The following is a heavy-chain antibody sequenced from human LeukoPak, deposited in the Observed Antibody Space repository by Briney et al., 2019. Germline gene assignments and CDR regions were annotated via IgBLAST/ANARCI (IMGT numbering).Heavy chain of an antibody. CDR2: ISASGGST. D-gene: IGHD4-17*01. Sequence: QTGGSLRLSCAASGFTFSSYAMSWVRQAPGKGLEWVSTISASGGSTYYADSVKGRFTISRDNSKNTLYLQMNSLRAEDTAVYYCAKSGHGDYVYDYYGLDVWGPGTTVTVSS. CDR1: GFTFSSYA. J-gene: IGHJ6*02. CDR3: AKSGHGDYVYDYYGLDV. V-gene: IGHV3-23*01.